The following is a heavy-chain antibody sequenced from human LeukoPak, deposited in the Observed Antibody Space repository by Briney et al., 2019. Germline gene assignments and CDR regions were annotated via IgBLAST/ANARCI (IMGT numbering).Heavy chain of an antibody. CDR3: AKGAPQAHSNYFDY. V-gene: IGHV3-23*01. J-gene: IGHJ4*02. Sequence: QPGGSLRLSCAASGFTFSSYAMSRVRQALERGLEWVSAISGGVGSTYYADSVKGRFTISRDNSKNTLYLQMSSLRAEDTAVYYFAKGAPQAHSNYFDYWGQGTLVTVSS. D-gene: IGHD4-11*01. CDR2: ISGGVGST. CDR1: GFTFSSYA.